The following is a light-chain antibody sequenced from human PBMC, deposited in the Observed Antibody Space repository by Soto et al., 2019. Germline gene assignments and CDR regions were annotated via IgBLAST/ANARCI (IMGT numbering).Light chain of an antibody. Sequence: QAVVTQEPSLTVSPGGTVTLTCGSSTGAVATGHYPYWFQQMPGQAPRTLIYDTNNRHSWTPARFSGSLLGGKPALTLSGAHPEDEADYYCSLSYSGIRVFGGGTKLTVL. CDR2: DTN. V-gene: IGLV7-46*01. CDR1: TGAVATGHY. J-gene: IGLJ3*02. CDR3: SLSYSGIRV.